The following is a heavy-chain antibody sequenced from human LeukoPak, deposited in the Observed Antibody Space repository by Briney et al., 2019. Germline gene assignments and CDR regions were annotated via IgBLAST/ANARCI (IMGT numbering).Heavy chain of an antibody. CDR3: ARGGDDYVWGSYRYTGPLDY. CDR1: GFTFSDYY. CDR2: ISSSGSTI. V-gene: IGHV3-11*01. J-gene: IGHJ4*02. Sequence: PGGSLGLSCAASGFTFSDYYMSWIRQAPGKGLEWVSYISSSGSTIYYADSVKGRFTISRDNAKNSLYLQMNSLRAEDTAVYYCARGGDDYVWGSYRYTGPLDYWGQGTLVTVSS. D-gene: IGHD3-16*02.